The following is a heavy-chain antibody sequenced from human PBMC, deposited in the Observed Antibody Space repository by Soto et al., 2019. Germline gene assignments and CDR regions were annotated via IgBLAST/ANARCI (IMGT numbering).Heavy chain of an antibody. J-gene: IGHJ4*02. CDR3: AKGRGGYDILTGYPTGSFDY. D-gene: IGHD3-9*01. CDR1: GFTFDDYA. CDR2: ISWNSGSI. V-gene: IGHV3-9*01. Sequence: DVQLVESGGGLVQPGRSLRLSCAASGFTFDDYAMHWVRQAPGKGLEWVSGISWNSGSIGYADSVKGRFTISRDNAKNSLYLQMNSLRAEDTALYYCAKGRGGYDILTGYPTGSFDYWGQGTLVTVSS.